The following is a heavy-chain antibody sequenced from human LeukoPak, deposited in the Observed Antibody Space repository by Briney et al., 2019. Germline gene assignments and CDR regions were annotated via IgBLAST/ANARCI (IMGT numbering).Heavy chain of an antibody. CDR3: ARIGDYVSYYYGMDV. D-gene: IGHD4-17*01. Sequence: ESPKISCKGSRYSPTSYWSGCVRQMPGKSLEFMRIIYPSNSNTRYNPSFQGKVTISADKSISTAYLQWSSLKASDTAMYYCARIGDYVSYYYGMDVWGQGTTVTVSS. CDR1: RYSPTSYW. CDR2: IYPSNSNT. V-gene: IGHV5-51*01. J-gene: IGHJ6*02.